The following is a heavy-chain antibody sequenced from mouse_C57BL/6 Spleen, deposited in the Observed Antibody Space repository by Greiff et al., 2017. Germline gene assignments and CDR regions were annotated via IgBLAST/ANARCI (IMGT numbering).Heavy chain of an antibody. CDR1: GFTFSSYA. Sequence: DVNLVESGGGLVKPGGSLKLSCAASGFTFSSYAMSWVRQTPEKRLEWVATISDGGSYTYYPDNVKGRFTISRDNAKNNLYLQMSHLKSEDTAMYYCARGGYYGYFDVWGTGTTVTVSS. J-gene: IGHJ1*03. D-gene: IGHD2-2*01. V-gene: IGHV5-4*03. CDR2: ISDGGSYT. CDR3: ARGGYYGYFDV.